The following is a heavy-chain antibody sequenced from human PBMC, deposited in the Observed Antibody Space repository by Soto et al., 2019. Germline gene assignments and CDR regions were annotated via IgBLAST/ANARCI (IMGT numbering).Heavy chain of an antibody. CDR1: GFTFSNAW. D-gene: IGHD2-15*01. CDR3: TTSYCSGGSCYSRSYYYYGMDV. V-gene: IGHV3-15*01. CDR2: IKSKTDGGTT. Sequence: GGSLRLSCAASGFTFSNAWMSWVRQAPGKGLEWVGRIKSKTDGGTTDYAAPVKGRFTISRDDSKNTLYLQMNSLKTEDTAVYYCTTSYCSGGSCYSRSYYYYGMDVWGQGTTVTVSS. J-gene: IGHJ6*02.